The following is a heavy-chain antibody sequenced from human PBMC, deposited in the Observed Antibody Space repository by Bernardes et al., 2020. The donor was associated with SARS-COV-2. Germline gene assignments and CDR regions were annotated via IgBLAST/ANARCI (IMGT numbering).Heavy chain of an antibody. CDR1: GFTFSSYA. J-gene: IGHJ4*02. Sequence: VGSLILSCAASGFTFSSYAMHWVRQAPGQGLEWVAVISYDGSNKYYADSVKGRFTISRDNSKNTLYLQMNSLRAEDTAVYYCARDLDVKLLWFGELLLDSTWGYWGQGTLVTVSS. CDR3: ARDLDVKLLWFGELLLDSTWGY. CDR2: ISYDGSNK. D-gene: IGHD3-10*01. V-gene: IGHV3-30-3*01.